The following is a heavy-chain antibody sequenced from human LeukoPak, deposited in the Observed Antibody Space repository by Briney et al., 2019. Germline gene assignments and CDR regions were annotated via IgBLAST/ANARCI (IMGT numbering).Heavy chain of an antibody. Sequence: SGPTLVKPTQTLTLTCTSSGFSLSTSGVGVGWIRQPPGKALEFLALIYWDDDKRYNPSLKNRLTITKDTSKNQVVLIMTNMDPVDTATYYCAHSSYDSSGYLPDYWGQGTLVTVSS. V-gene: IGHV2-5*02. CDR2: IYWDDDK. CDR3: AHSSYDSSGYLPDY. D-gene: IGHD3-22*01. J-gene: IGHJ4*02. CDR1: GFSLSTSGVG.